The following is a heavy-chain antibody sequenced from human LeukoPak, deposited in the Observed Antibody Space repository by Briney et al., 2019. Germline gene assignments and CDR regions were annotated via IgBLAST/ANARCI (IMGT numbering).Heavy chain of an antibody. J-gene: IGHJ4*02. CDR3: AREYTYDSSGYYYGVPGY. V-gene: IGHV4-59*12. Sequence: SETLSLTCTVSGGSISSYYWSWIRQPPGKGLEWIGYIYYSGSTNYNPSLKSRVTISVDTSKNQFSLKLSSVTAADTAVYYCAREYTYDSSGYYYGVPGYWGQGTLVTVSS. CDR1: GGSISSYY. D-gene: IGHD3-22*01. CDR2: IYYSGST.